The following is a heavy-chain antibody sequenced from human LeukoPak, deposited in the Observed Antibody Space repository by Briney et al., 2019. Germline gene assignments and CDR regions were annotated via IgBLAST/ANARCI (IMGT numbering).Heavy chain of an antibody. CDR3: ARAPWEVLDNFDY. J-gene: IGHJ4*02. CDR2: MNPNSGNT. CDR1: GYTFTSYD. D-gene: IGHD1-26*01. Sequence: ASVKVSCKASGYTFTSYDINWVRQAPGQGLEWMGWMNPNSGNTGYAQKFQGRVTMTRNTSISTAYMELSSLRSEDTAVYCCARAPWEVLDNFDYWGQGTLVTVSS. V-gene: IGHV1-8*01.